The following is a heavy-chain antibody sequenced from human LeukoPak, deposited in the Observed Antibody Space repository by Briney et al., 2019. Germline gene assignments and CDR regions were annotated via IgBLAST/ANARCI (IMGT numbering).Heavy chain of an antibody. J-gene: IGHJ4*02. V-gene: IGHV1-18*04. Sequence: GASVRVSCKASGYTFTSNGISWVRQAPGQGLEWMGWISTYSGNTNYAQMFQGRVTMTTEKSTRIVYMELRSLRYEDTAIYYCARDRDHAFDYWAREPWSPSPQ. CDR3: ARDRDHAFDY. CDR2: ISTYSGNT. CDR1: GYTFTSNG.